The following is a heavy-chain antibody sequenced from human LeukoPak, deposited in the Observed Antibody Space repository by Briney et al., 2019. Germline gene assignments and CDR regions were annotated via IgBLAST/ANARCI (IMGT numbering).Heavy chain of an antibody. Sequence: SETLSLTCTVSGGSISSSSYYWGWIRQPPGKGLEWIGSIYYSGSTNYNPSLKSRVTISVDTSKNQFSLKLSSVTAADTAVYYCARHVSRIVGASGFDYWGQGTLVTVSS. D-gene: IGHD1-26*01. CDR2: IYYSGST. CDR3: ARHVSRIVGASGFDY. V-gene: IGHV4-39*01. J-gene: IGHJ4*02. CDR1: GGSISSSSYY.